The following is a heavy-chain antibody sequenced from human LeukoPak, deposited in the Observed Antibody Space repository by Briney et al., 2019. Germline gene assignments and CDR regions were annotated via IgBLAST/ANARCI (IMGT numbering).Heavy chain of an antibody. CDR1: GGSISSGGYY. D-gene: IGHD6-13*01. CDR3: ARKGGYSSSWYVY. CDR2: IYYSGST. J-gene: IGHJ4*02. Sequence: TSETLSLTCTVSGGSISSGGYYWSWIRQHPGKGLEWIGYIYYSGSTNYNPSLKSRVTISVDTSKNQFSLKLSSVTAADTAVYYCARKGGYSSSWYVYWGQGTLVTVSS. V-gene: IGHV4-31*03.